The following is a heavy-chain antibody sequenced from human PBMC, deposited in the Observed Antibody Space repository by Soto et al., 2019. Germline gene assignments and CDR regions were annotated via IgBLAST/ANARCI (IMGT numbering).Heavy chain of an antibody. V-gene: IGHV4-34*01. CDR2: RNHSGTV. CDR1: GGAFNGYY. Sequence: QVHLQQWGAGLLKPSETLSLTCAVNGGAFNGYYWTWIRQSPGKGLQWIGERNHSGTVDYNPSLKSRVPFSIDTSKKQFSLTLTSVTAADTAVYYCARAGAALVRGSIGGFDYWGQGTLVTVSS. CDR3: ARAGAALVRGSIGGFDY. J-gene: IGHJ4*02. D-gene: IGHD3-10*01.